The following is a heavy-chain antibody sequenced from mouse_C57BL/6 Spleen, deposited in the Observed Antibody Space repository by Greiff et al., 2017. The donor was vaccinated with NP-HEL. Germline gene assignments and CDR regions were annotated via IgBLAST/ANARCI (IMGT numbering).Heavy chain of an antibody. CDR3: ARVPHDYGSSYWYFDV. CDR2: IDPSDSET. D-gene: IGHD1-1*01. CDR1: GYTFTSYW. V-gene: IGHV1-52*01. Sequence: QVQLQQPGAELVRPGSSVKLSCKASGYTFTSYWMHWVKQRPIQGLEWIGNIDPSDSETHYNQKFKDKATLTVDKSSSTAYMQISSLTSEDSAVYYCARVPHDYGSSYWYFDVWGTGTTVTVSS. J-gene: IGHJ1*03.